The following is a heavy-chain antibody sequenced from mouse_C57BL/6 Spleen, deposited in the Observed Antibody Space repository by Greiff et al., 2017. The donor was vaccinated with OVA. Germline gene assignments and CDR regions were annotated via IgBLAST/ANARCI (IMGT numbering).Heavy chain of an antibody. CDR1: GYTFTSYG. CDR2: IYPRSGNT. D-gene: IGHD4-1*01. CDR3: ARGLTGTSYYFDY. J-gene: IGHJ2*01. V-gene: IGHV1-81*01. Sequence: QVQLKESGAELARPGASVKLSCKASGYTFTSYGISWVKQRTGQGLEWIGEIYPRSGNTYYNEKFKGKATLTADKSSSTAYMELRSLTSEDSAVYFCARGLTGTSYYFDYWGQGTTLTVSS.